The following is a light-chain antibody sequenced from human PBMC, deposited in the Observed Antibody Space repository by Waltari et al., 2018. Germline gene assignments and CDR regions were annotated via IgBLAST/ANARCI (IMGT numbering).Light chain of an antibody. CDR3: QVWDSSSDHWV. CDR2: DDS. V-gene: IGLV3-21*03. J-gene: IGLJ3*02. Sequence: SYVLTQPPSVSVAPGKTARITCGGNNIGSKSVHWNQQKPGQAPVLVVYDDSDRPSGIPWRFSGSNSGNTATLTISRVEAGDEADYYCQVWDSSSDHWVFGGGTKLTVL. CDR1: NIGSKS.